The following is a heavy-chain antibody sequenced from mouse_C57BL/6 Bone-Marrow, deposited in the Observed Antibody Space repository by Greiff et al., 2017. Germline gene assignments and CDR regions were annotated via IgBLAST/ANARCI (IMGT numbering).Heavy chain of an antibody. V-gene: IGHV3-6*01. CDR3: ARDSLWYFDV. Sequence: EVKLVESGPGLVKPSQSLSLTCSVTDYSITSGYYWNWIRQFPGNKLEWMGYISYDGSNNYNPSLKNRISITRDTSKNQFFLKLNSVTTEDTATYYCARDSLWYFDVWGTGTTVTVSS. J-gene: IGHJ1*03. D-gene: IGHD6-2*01. CDR1: DYSITSGYY. CDR2: ISYDGSN.